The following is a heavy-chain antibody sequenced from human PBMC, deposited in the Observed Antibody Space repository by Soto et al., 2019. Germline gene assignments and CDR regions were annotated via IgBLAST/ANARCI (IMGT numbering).Heavy chain of an antibody. CDR1: GYTFTSYY. CDR2: INPSGGST. Sequence: GASVKVSCKASGYTFTSYYMHWVRQAPGQGLEWMGIINPSGGSTSYAQKFQGRVTLSVETSKNQFSMKVTSVTASDTAVYYCARSFGVAAAGPFDYWGQGTLVTVSS. D-gene: IGHD6-13*01. J-gene: IGHJ4*02. CDR3: ARSFGVAAAGPFDY. V-gene: IGHV1-46*01.